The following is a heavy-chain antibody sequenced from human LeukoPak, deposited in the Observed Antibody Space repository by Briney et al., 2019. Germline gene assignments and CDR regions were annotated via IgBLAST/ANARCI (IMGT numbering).Heavy chain of an antibody. D-gene: IGHD4-17*01. V-gene: IGHV1-2*02. CDR2: INPNSGGT. Sequence: GASVKVSCKASGYTFTGYYMHWVRQAPGQGLEWMGWINPNSGGTNYAQKFQGRVTMTRDTSISTAYMELSRLRSDDTAVYYCARDSTTVTTPYNWFDPWGQGTLVTVSS. CDR3: ARDSTTVTTPYNWFDP. J-gene: IGHJ5*02. CDR1: GYTFTGYY.